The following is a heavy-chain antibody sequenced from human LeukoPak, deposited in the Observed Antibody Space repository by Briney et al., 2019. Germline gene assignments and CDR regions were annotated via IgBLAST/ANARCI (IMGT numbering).Heavy chain of an antibody. Sequence: PGGSLRLSCAASGFTVSSNYMSWVRQAPGKGLEWVSVIYSGGSTYYADSVKGRFTISRDNSEDTAVYYCARDCGGDCYHAFDIWGQGTMVTVSS. CDR2: IYSGGST. V-gene: IGHV3-53*01. CDR1: GFTVSSNY. D-gene: IGHD2-21*02. CDR3: I. J-gene: IGHJ3*02.